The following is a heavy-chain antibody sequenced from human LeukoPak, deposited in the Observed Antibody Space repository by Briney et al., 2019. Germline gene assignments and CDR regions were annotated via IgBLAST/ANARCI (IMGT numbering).Heavy chain of an antibody. CDR3: ARHQGSGSYPGKLDY. J-gene: IGHJ4*02. Sequence: SETLSLTCTVSGGSMSSYYWSWIRQPPGKGLEWMGYIYYSGSNNYNPSLKSRVTISVDTSKNQFSLKLSSVTAADTAVYYCARHQGSGSYPGKLDYWGQGTLVTVSS. V-gene: IGHV4-59*08. D-gene: IGHD3-10*01. CDR1: GGSMSSYY. CDR2: IYYSGSN.